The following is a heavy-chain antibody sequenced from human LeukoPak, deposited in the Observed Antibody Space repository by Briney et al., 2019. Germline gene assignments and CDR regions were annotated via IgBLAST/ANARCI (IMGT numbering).Heavy chain of an antibody. CDR3: ARVVGRYCSSTSCYIDY. CDR1: GGSISTYY. Sequence: PSETLSLTCTVSGGSISTYYWSWLRQPPGKGLEWIGYIYDGGSTNYNPSLKSRVTISEDTSKRQFSLNLRSVTAADTAVYYCARVVGRYCSSTSCYIDYWGQGTLVTVSS. J-gene: IGHJ4*02. V-gene: IGHV4-59*01. CDR2: IYDGGST. D-gene: IGHD2-2*01.